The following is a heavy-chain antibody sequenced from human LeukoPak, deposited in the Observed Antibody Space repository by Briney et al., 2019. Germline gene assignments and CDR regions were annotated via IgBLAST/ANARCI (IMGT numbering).Heavy chain of an antibody. CDR3: ARHQSSGLDY. D-gene: IGHD6-19*01. V-gene: IGHV4-59*08. J-gene: IGHJ4*02. CDR1: GGSLTGYY. Sequence: PSETLSLTCTVSGGSLTGYYWTWIRQPPGKGLEWMGYIYYSGSTKYDPSLKSRVTISVDTSKNQFSLKLSSVTAADTAVYYCARHQSSGLDYWGQGTPVTVSS. CDR2: IYYSGST.